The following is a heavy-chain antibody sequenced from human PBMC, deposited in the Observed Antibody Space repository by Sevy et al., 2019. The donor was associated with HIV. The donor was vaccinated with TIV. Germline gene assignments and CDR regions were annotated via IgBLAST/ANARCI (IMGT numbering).Heavy chain of an antibody. D-gene: IGHD5-18*01. Sequence: LSLTCAASGFTFSSYWMSWVRQAPGKGLEWVATMKQDGSEKYYVDSVKGRFTISRDNAKHSLYLQMNSLRAEDTAVYYCVREGLGGFSYSLDCWGHGTLVTVSS. CDR1: GFTFSSYW. CDR3: VREGLGGFSYSLDC. V-gene: IGHV3-7*01. J-gene: IGHJ4*01. CDR2: MKQDGSEK.